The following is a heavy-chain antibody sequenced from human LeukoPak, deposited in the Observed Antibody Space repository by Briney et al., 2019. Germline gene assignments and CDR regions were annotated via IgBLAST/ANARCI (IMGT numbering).Heavy chain of an antibody. CDR1: GFTFSSYG. J-gene: IGHJ5*02. D-gene: IGHD6-13*01. CDR2: ISYDGSNK. CDR3: AKESSSSSYNWFDP. Sequence: GRSLRLSCAASGFTFSSYGMHWVRQAPGKGLEWVAVISYDGSNKYYADSVKGRFTISRDNSKNTLYLQMNSLRAEDTAVYYCAKESSSSSYNWFDPWGQGTLVTVSS. V-gene: IGHV3-30*18.